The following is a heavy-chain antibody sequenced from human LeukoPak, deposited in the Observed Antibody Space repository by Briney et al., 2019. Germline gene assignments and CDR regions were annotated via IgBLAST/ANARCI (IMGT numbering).Heavy chain of an antibody. CDR3: GNGGGGVLRYSD. CDR2: ISGSGGST. D-gene: IGHD3-9*01. J-gene: IGHJ4*02. CDR1: GFAFSSYA. Sequence: QAGGSLRLSCAASGFAFSSYAMSWVRQAPGKGLEWVSAISGSGGSTYYADSVKGRFTISRDNSKNTLYLQMNSLRAEDTAVYYGGNGGGGVLRYSDWGQGTLVTVSS. V-gene: IGHV3-23*01.